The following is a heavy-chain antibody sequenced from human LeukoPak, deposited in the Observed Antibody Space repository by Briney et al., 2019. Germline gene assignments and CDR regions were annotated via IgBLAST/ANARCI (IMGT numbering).Heavy chain of an antibody. J-gene: IGHJ6*03. Sequence: SVKVSCKASGGTFISYAISWVRQAPGQGLEWMGGIIPIFGTANYAQKFQGRVTITTDESTSTAYMELSSLRSEDTAVYYCARGGEYSSSSVDYYYMAVWGKGTTVTVS. CDR2: IIPIFGTA. V-gene: IGHV1-69*05. CDR3: ARGGEYSSSSVDYYYMAV. D-gene: IGHD6-6*01. CDR1: GGTFISYA.